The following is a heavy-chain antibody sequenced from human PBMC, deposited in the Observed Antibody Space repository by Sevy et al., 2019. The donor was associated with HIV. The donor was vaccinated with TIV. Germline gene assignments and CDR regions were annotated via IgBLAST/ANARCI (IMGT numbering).Heavy chain of an antibody. Sequence: LRLSCTVSGGSISSGGYYWSWIRQHPGKGLEWIGYIYYSGSTYYNPSLKSRVTISVDTSKNQFSLKLSSVTAADTAVYYCARGYSNYGAAIDYWGQGTLVTVSS. CDR2: IYYSGST. D-gene: IGHD4-4*01. J-gene: IGHJ4*02. CDR1: GGSISSGGYY. V-gene: IGHV4-31*03. CDR3: ARGYSNYGAAIDY.